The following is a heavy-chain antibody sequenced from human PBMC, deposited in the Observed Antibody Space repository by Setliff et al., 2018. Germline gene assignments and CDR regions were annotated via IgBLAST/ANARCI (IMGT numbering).Heavy chain of an antibody. J-gene: IGHJ3*01. Sequence: ASVKVSCKVSGYTISSYPLNWVRQAPGQGLEWMGWINTKTATPSYAQGFTGRFVFSLDTSASTAHLQIDSLTSEDTAVYYCARDLPTEYETIRDTFDVWGQGTKGTVSS. CDR3: ARDLPTEYETIRDTFDV. CDR2: INTKTATP. CDR1: GYTISSYP. D-gene: IGHD2-21*01. V-gene: IGHV7-4-1*01.